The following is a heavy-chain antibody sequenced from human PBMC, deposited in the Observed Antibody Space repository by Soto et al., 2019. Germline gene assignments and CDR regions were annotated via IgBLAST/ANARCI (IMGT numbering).Heavy chain of an antibody. D-gene: IGHD3-3*01. V-gene: IGHV1-2*02. J-gene: IGHJ3*02. CDR2: INPATGAA. CDR3: ARGGGVGVAGSAAFDM. CDR1: GYPVTAYY. Sequence: QLHLVQSGAVVKKPGASVTVSCSASGYPVTAYYMHWVRQAPGRGLEWMGGINPATGAAKYTRTFQGRVTMTRETSTSTVFMELSGLTSEDPAVFYWARGGGVGVAGSAAFDMWGQGTLVTVSS.